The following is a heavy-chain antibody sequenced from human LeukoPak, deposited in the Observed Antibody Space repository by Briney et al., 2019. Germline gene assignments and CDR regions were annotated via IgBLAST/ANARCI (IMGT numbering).Heavy chain of an antibody. CDR1: GYTFTSYD. CDR3: ARGEHHPSGSYSFD. J-gene: IGHJ4*02. Sequence: ASVKVSCKASGYTFTSYDINWVRQATGQGLEWMGWMNPNSGNTGYAQKFQGRVTITRNTSISTAYTELSSLRSEDTAVYYCARGEHHPSGSYSFDWGQGTLVTVSS. D-gene: IGHD1-26*01. V-gene: IGHV1-8*03. CDR2: MNPNSGNT.